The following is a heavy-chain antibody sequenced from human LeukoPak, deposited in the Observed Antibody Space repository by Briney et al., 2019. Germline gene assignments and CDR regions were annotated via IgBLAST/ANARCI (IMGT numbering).Heavy chain of an antibody. D-gene: IGHD3-16*01. J-gene: IGHJ6*02. CDR1: GFTFSNNX. Sequence: GGSLRLSCGASGFTFSNNXMSWVRQAPGXXXXXXXXXXXXXXXXXXXSVKGRFTISRDNSRNTLYVQMNSLRAEDTXVYFCARDRVEVTTSMLGGVKRTVTDYYGMDVWGQGTTVTVSS. V-gene: IGHV3-53*01. CDR2: XXXXXXX. CDR3: ARDRVEVTTSMLGGVKRTVTDYYGMDV.